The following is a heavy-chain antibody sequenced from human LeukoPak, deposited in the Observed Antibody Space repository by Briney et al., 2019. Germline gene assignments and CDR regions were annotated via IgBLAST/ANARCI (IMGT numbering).Heavy chain of an antibody. Sequence: SETLSLTCAVYGGSFSGYYWSWIRQPPGKGLEWIGEINHSGSTNYNPSLKSRVTISVDTPKNQFSLKLSSVTAADTAVYYCARVNPPYYYYGMDVWGQGTTVTVSS. J-gene: IGHJ6*02. CDR3: ARVNPPYYYYGMDV. V-gene: IGHV4-34*01. CDR1: GGSFSGYY. CDR2: INHSGST.